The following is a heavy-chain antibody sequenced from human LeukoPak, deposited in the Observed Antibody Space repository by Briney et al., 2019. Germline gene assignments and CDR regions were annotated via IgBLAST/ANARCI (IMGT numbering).Heavy chain of an antibody. V-gene: IGHV3-30*18. CDR1: GFTFRIYD. D-gene: IGHD1-20*01. J-gene: IGHJ4*02. CDR2: MSNDGTNE. CDR3: AKSIRVIGTTALDY. Sequence: PGGSLRLSCAASGFTFRIYDMHWVRQAPGQGLEGVAVMSNDGTNEYYGDSVKGRFTISRDNSRNTLHLQMNSLRPDDTAVYYCAKSIRVIGTTALDYWGPGTLVTVSS.